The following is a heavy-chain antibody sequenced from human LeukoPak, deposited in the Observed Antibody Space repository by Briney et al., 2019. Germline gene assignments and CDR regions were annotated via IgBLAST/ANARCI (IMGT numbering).Heavy chain of an antibody. CDR1: GGSISSYY. D-gene: IGHD3-10*01. J-gene: IGHJ4*02. CDR3: AREVVWFGELLPDY. V-gene: IGHV4-59*01. Sequence: PSETLSLTCTVSGGSISSYYWSWIRQPPGKGLEWIGYIYYSGSTNYNPSLKSRVTISVDTSKNQFSLKLSSVTAADAAVYYCAREVVWFGELLPDYWGQGTLVTVSS. CDR2: IYYSGST.